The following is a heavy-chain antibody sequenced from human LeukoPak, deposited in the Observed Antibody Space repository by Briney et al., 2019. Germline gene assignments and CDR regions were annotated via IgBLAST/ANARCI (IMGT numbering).Heavy chain of an antibody. V-gene: IGHV1-18*01. CDR2: ISAYNGNT. Sequence: ASVKVSCEASGYTFTSYGISWVRQAPGQGLEWLGWISAYNGNTNYAQTLQGRVTMTTDTSTSTAYMELRSLRSDDTAVYYCARVRYDFWSGYALFDYWGQGTLVTVSS. CDR3: ARVRYDFWSGYALFDY. CDR1: GYTFTSYG. J-gene: IGHJ4*02. D-gene: IGHD3-3*01.